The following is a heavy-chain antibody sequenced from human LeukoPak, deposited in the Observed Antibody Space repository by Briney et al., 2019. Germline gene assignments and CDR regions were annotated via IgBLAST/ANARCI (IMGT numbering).Heavy chain of an antibody. CDR3: ARDLDWILFDY. CDR1: GFTFSTYW. V-gene: IGHV3-74*03. Sequence: GGSLRLSCAASGFTFSTYWMHWVRQAPGKGLVWVARIRPEGTTTAYADSVKGRFTISRDNAKNTPFLQMNSLSAEDTAVYYCARDLDWILFDYWGQGTLVTVSS. D-gene: IGHD3-9*01. CDR2: IRPEGTTT. J-gene: IGHJ4*02.